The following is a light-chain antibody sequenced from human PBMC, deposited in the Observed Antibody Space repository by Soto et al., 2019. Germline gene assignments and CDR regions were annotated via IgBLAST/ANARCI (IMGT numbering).Light chain of an antibody. V-gene: IGLV2-14*01. Sequence: QSVLTQPASVSGSPGQSITISCTGTSSDIGGYNYVSWYQQHPGKAPKLMIYDVSNRPSGVSNRFSGSKSGNTASLTISGLQAEDEADYYCSSYRSSSNHVVFGGGTKLTVL. CDR3: SSYRSSSNHVV. J-gene: IGLJ2*01. CDR2: DVS. CDR1: SSDIGGYNY.